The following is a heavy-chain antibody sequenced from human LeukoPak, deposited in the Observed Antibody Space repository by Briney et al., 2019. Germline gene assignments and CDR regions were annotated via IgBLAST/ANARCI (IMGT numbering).Heavy chain of an antibody. CDR1: GGTFSSYA. Sequence: SVKVSCKASGGTFSSYAISWVRQAPGQGLEWMGRIIPILGIANYAQKFQGRVTITADKSTSTAYMELSSLRSEDTAVYYCARDHVESGYGQGDWGQGTLVTVSS. CDR3: ARDHVESGYGQGD. V-gene: IGHV1-69*04. CDR2: IIPILGIA. J-gene: IGHJ4*02. D-gene: IGHD5-12*01.